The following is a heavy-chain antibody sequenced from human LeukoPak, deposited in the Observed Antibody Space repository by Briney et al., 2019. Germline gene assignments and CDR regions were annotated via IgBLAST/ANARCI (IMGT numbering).Heavy chain of an antibody. V-gene: IGHV3-23*01. J-gene: IGHJ4*02. CDR2: ISGSGGST. Sequence: PGGSPRLSCAASGFTFSSYAMSWVRQAPGKGLEWVSAISGSGGSTYYADSVKGRFTISRDNSKNTLYLQMNSLRAEDTAVYYCARRELWFGELSDWGQGTLVTVSS. CDR1: GFTFSSYA. CDR3: ARRELWFGELSD. D-gene: IGHD3-10*01.